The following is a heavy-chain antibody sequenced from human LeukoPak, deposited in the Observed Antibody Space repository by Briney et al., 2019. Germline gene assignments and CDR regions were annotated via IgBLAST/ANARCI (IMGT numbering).Heavy chain of an antibody. CDR1: GFTFSSYE. CDR2: ISSSGSTI. CDR3: ARRGNSGSYQFDY. D-gene: IGHD1-26*01. Sequence: AGGSLRLSCAASGFTFSSYEMNWVRQAPGKGLEWVSYISSSGSTIYYADSVKGRFTISRDNSKNTLYLQMNSLRAEDTAVYYCARRGNSGSYQFDYWGQGTLVTVSS. J-gene: IGHJ4*02. V-gene: IGHV3-48*03.